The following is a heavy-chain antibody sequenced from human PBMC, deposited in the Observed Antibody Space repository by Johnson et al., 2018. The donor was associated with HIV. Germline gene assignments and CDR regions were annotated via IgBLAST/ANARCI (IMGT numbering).Heavy chain of an antibody. D-gene: IGHD6-25*01. CDR2: ISWNSGSI. J-gene: IGHJ3*02. CDR3: TTLRLLDI. Sequence: VQLVESGGGLVQPGRSLRLSCAASGFTFDDYAMHWVRQAPGKGLEWVSGISWNSGSIGYADSVKGRFTISRDNAKNSLYLQMNSLKTEDTAVYYCTTLRLLDIWGQGTMVTVSS. CDR1: GFTFDDYA. V-gene: IGHV3-9*01.